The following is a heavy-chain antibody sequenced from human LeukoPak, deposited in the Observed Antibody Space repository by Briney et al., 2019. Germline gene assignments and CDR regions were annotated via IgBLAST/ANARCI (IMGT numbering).Heavy chain of an antibody. CDR2: INPSGGST. J-gene: IGHJ5*02. Sequence: ASVKVSCKASGYTFTSYYMHWVRQAPGQGLEWMGIINPSGGSTSYAQKFQGRVTITTDESTSTAYMELSSLRSEETAVYYCARVEVVVAATWWFDPWGQGTLVTVSS. V-gene: IGHV1-46*01. D-gene: IGHD2-15*01. CDR1: GYTFTSYY. CDR3: ARVEVVVAATWWFDP.